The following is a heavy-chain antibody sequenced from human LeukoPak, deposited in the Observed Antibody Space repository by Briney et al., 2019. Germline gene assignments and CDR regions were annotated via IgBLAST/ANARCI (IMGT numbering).Heavy chain of an antibody. CDR1: GFTFSIYW. V-gene: IGHV3-7*01. J-gene: IGHJ4*02. CDR2: IKQDGSER. CDR3: ARDQRWRFNFDY. Sequence: EGSLRLSCAASGFTFSIYWTSWVRQAPGKGLEWVANIKQDGSERYYVDSVKGRFTISRDNAKNSLYLEMNSLRAEDTAVYYCARDQRWRFNFDYWGQGILVTVSS. D-gene: IGHD4-23*01.